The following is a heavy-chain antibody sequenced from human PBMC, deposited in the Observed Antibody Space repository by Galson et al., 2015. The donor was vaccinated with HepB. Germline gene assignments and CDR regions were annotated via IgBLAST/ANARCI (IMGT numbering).Heavy chain of an antibody. CDR2: IIPIFGTA. J-gene: IGHJ4*02. V-gene: IGHV1-69*13. Sequence: SVTVSCKASGGTFSSYAISWVRQAPGQGLEWMGGIIPIFGTANYAQKFQGRVTITADESTSTAYMELSSLRSEDTAVYYCASRITIFGVVIEPPDYWGQGTLVTVSS. CDR1: GGTFSSYA. D-gene: IGHD3-3*01. CDR3: ASRITIFGVVIEPPDY.